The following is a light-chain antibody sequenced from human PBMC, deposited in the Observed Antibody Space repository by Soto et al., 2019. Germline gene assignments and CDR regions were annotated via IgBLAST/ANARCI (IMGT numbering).Light chain of an antibody. CDR2: EVT. V-gene: IGLV2-23*02. Sequence: QSALTQPASVSGSPGQSITISCTGTSSDVGSYNLVSWYRQHPGKAPKLMIYEVTKQPSGISNRFSGSKSGNTASLTISGLQAEDEADYYCCSYAGSSTFVVFGGGTKLTVL. CDR1: SSDVGSYNL. CDR3: CSYAGSSTFVV. J-gene: IGLJ2*01.